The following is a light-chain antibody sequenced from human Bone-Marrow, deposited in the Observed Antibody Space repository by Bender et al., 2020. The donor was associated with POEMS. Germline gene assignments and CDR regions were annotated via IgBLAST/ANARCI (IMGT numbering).Light chain of an antibody. CDR1: MSNVGTNF. V-gene: IGLV1-47*01. J-gene: IGLJ2*01. CDR3: QSYDSSLSGSV. Sequence: QSVLTQPPSASGTPGQRLTISCSGSMSNVGTNFVYWYQQLPGTAPKLLIFRNDQRPSGVPDRVSGSKSGTSASLAITGLQAEDEADYYCQSYDSSLSGSVFGGGTKLTVL. CDR2: RND.